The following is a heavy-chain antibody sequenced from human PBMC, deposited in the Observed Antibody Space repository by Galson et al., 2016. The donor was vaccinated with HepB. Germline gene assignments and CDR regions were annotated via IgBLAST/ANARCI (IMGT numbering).Heavy chain of an antibody. CDR3: TRDGSGWSAY. J-gene: IGHJ4*02. CDR1: GFTFSTYW. CDR2: INQHGSEK. D-gene: IGHD6-19*01. V-gene: IGHV3-7*03. Sequence: SLRLSCATSGFTFSTYWMGWVRQSPGKGLEWVANINQHGSEKYYLGSVMGRFTISRDNVKNSLYLQMDSLGTEDTAVYYCTRDGSGWSAYWGQGTLVTVSS.